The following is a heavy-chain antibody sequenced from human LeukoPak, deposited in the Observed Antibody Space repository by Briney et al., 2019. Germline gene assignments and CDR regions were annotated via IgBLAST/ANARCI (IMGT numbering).Heavy chain of an antibody. Sequence: ASVKVSCKPSGYSFTRNGISWVRQAPGQGLEWMAWTSANSGNTNYAQNFQDRVTLTTDTSTSTAYMELRSLRSDDTAVYYCARDVNYAFDYWGQGTLVTVSS. CDR1: GYSFTRNG. D-gene: IGHD3-16*01. V-gene: IGHV1-18*01. CDR2: TSANSGNT. CDR3: ARDVNYAFDY. J-gene: IGHJ4*02.